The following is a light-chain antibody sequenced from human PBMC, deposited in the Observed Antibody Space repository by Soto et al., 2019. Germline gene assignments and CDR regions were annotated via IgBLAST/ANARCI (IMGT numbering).Light chain of an antibody. Sequence: QSVLTQPPSVSAAPGQEVTISCSGSSSNIGKNYVSWYRQLPGTAPKLLIYDNYKRPSGVPDRFSGSKSGSSATLGITTLQSGDEADYYCVTWDSSSSAGVFGGGTKLTVL. V-gene: IGLV1-51*01. CDR2: DNY. CDR3: VTWDSSSSAGV. CDR1: SSNIGKNY. J-gene: IGLJ3*02.